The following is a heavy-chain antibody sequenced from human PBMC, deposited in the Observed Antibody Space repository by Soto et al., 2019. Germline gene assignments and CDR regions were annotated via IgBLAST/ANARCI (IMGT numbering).Heavy chain of an antibody. D-gene: IGHD3-3*01. CDR1: GFTFSNYA. CDR2: ISGSGAST. V-gene: IGHV3-23*01. CDR3: AKRISIQIYGLPKGAFVV. Sequence: SVGSLSLSCTASGFTFSNYAMTCARQAPGKGLEWVSIISGSGASTSYADSVKGRFTISRDNSQNTVYLEMNSLSAEDTAVYFCAKRISIQIYGLPKGAFVVWGLVKMAPV. J-gene: IGHJ3*01.